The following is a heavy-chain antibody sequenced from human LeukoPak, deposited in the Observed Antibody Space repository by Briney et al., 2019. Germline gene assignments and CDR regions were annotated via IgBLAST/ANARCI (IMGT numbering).Heavy chain of an antibody. CDR1: GYTFTSYD. V-gene: IGHV1-8*01. Sequence: ASVKVSCKASGYTFTSYDINWVRQATGQGLEWMGWMNPNSGNTGYAQKFQGRVTMTRNTSISTAYMELSSLRSEDTAVYYCARDWDIVVVPAAIPYGMDVWGQGTTVTVSS. CDR3: ARDWDIVVVPAAIPYGMDV. J-gene: IGHJ6*02. D-gene: IGHD2-2*02. CDR2: MNPNSGNT.